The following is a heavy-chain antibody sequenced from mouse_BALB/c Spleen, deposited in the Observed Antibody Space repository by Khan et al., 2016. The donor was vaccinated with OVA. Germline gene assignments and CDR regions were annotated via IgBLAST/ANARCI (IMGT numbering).Heavy chain of an antibody. CDR1: GYTFPSYW. CDR3: ARGYFGNYEFVY. CDR2: IFPGTGTT. J-gene: IGHJ3*01. Sequence: QVQLKQSGAELVKPGTSVKLSCKTSGYTFPSYWIQWVKQRPGQGLGWIGQIFPGTGTTYYNDNFKDKATLTVDTSSNSAYMQLTSLTSEDSAVYVCARGYFGNYEFVYWGQGTLVTVSP. V-gene: IGHV1S132*01. D-gene: IGHD2-1*01.